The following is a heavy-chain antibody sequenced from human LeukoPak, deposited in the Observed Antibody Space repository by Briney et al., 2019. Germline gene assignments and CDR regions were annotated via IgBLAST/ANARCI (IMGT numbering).Heavy chain of an antibody. D-gene: IGHD2-2*01. CDR2: ISAYNGNT. V-gene: IGHV1-18*01. CDR1: GGTFSSYA. CDR3: ARDLAMMEYCSSTSCYWFDP. Sequence: ASVKVSCKASGGTFSSYAISWVRQAPGQGLEWMGWISAYNGNTNYAQKLQGRVTMTTDTSTSTAYMELRSLRSDDTAVYYCARDLAMMEYCSSTSCYWFDPWGQGTLVTVSS. J-gene: IGHJ5*02.